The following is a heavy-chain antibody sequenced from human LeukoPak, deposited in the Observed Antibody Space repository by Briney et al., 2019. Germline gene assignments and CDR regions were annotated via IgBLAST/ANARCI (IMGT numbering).Heavy chain of an antibody. Sequence: GGSLRLSCAASGFSFSSYEMNWVRQAPGKGLEWISFISSSGRKIYYTDSVKGRFTISRDNAKNSLYLQMNSLRAEDTAVYYCAKPIMTTVTTLGLYFDYWGQGALVTVSS. CDR1: GFSFSSYE. CDR3: AKPIMTTVTTLGLYFDY. J-gene: IGHJ4*02. V-gene: IGHV3-48*03. D-gene: IGHD4-17*01. CDR2: ISSSGRKI.